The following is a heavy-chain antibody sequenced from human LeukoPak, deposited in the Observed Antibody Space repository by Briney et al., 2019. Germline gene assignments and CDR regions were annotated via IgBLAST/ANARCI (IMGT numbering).Heavy chain of an antibody. CDR1: GFIFRDYG. CDR2: IRNDESDR. V-gene: IGHV3-30*02. D-gene: IGHD3-22*01. J-gene: IGHJ4*02. Sequence: GGSLRLSCAASGFIFRDYGMHWVRQAPGKGLEWVAFIRNDESDRDHADSVKGRFTISRDNSKSTLYLQMNSLRPEDSGVYYCAIYDSRGDFDYWGQGTPVTVSA. CDR3: AIYDSRGDFDY.